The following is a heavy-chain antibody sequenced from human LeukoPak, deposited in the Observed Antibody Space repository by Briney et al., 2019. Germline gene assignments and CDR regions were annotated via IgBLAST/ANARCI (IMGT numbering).Heavy chain of an antibody. CDR1: GFTFSDYY. D-gene: IGHD3-9*01. Sequence: GGSLRLSCAASGFTFSDYYMSWIRQAPGKGLEWVSYISSSSSYTNYADSVKGRFTISGDNAKNSLYLQMNSLRAEDTAVYYCARPLRDILTGYYFDYWGQGTLVTVSS. CDR3: ARPLRDILTGYYFDY. J-gene: IGHJ4*02. V-gene: IGHV3-11*06. CDR2: ISSSSSYT.